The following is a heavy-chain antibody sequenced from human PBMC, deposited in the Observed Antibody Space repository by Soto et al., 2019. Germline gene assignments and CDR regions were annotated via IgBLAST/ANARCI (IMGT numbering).Heavy chain of an antibody. CDR2: IDSNT. CDR1: GYTFTKYA. J-gene: IGHJ4*02. Sequence: QVQLVQSGAEEKKPGASVKVSCKASGYTFTKYAMHWVRQAPGQRPEWMGWIDSNTKYSQKFQGRVTITRDTSASTADMDLSSLRSEDTAVYYCARGYQGGFDYWGQGTLVTVSS. D-gene: IGHD3-16*02. V-gene: IGHV1-3*05. CDR3: ARGYQGGFDY.